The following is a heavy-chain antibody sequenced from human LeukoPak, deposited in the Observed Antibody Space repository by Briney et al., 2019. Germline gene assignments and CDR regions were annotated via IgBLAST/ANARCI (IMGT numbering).Heavy chain of an antibody. J-gene: IGHJ5*02. CDR2: IYHSGST. CDR1: GYSISSGYY. D-gene: IGHD6-19*01. Sequence: SATLSLTCAVSGYSISSGYYWGWLRQPPGKGLEWVGSIYHSGSTYYNPSLKSRVTISVDTSKNQFSLKLSSVTAADTAVYYCARQFSVAGISWFDPWGQGTLVTVSS. V-gene: IGHV4-38-2*01. CDR3: ARQFSVAGISWFDP.